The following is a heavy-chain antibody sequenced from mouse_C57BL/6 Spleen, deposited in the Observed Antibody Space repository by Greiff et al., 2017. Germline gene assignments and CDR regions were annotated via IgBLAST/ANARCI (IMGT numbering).Heavy chain of an antibody. Sequence: EVQRVESGGGLVKPGGSLKLSCAASGFTFSSYAMSWVRQTPEKRLEWVATISDGGSYTSYPDNVKGRFTSSRDNAKNNLYLQMSHLKSEDTAMYYCARDYYGSSYVLQYYFDYWGQGTTLTVSS. CDR3: ARDYYGSSYVLQYYFDY. J-gene: IGHJ2*01. CDR2: ISDGGSYT. CDR1: GFTFSSYA. D-gene: IGHD1-1*01. V-gene: IGHV5-4*01.